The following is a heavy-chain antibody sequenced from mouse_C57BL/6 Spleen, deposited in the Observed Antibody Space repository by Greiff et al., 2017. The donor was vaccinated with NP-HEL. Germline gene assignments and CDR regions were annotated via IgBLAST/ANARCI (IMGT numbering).Heavy chain of an antibody. J-gene: IGHJ3*01. CDR3: ARGGSYDYDDGFAY. CDR1: GYTFTSYW. D-gene: IGHD2-4*01. Sequence: VQLQQPGAELVRPGSSVKLSCKASGYTFTSYWMHWVKQRPIQGLEWIGNIDPSDSVTHYNQKFKDKATLTVDKSSGTAYMQLSSLTSEDSAVYYCARGGSYDYDDGFAYWGQGTLVTVSA. V-gene: IGHV1-52*01. CDR2: IDPSDSVT.